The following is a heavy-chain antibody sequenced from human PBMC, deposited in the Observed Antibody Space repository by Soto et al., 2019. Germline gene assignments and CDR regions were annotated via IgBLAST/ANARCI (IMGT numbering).Heavy chain of an antibody. D-gene: IGHD3-22*01. J-gene: IGHJ5*02. V-gene: IGHV4-59*08. CDR2: IYYSGST. CDR1: GGSISSYY. CDR3: ARQVEYYDSSGPFYWFDP. Sequence: SETLSLTCTVSGGSISSYYWSWIRQPPGKGLEWIGYIYYSGSTNYNPSLKSRVTISVDTSKNQFSLKLSSVTAADTAVYYCARQVEYYDSSGPFYWFDPWGQGTLVTVS.